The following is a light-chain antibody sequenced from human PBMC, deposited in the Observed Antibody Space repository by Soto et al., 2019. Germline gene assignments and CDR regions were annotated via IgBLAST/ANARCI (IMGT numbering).Light chain of an antibody. Sequence: DIVMTQSPATLSVSPGEGATLSCRASQSVGSNLAWYQQKPAQAPRLLIYGVSTRATGTPARFSGSGSGTEFTLTISDLEPADFGLYYCQQRLNWPPNFGQGTKVDIK. CDR2: GVS. V-gene: IGKV3-15*01. CDR3: QQRLNWPPN. J-gene: IGKJ1*01. CDR1: QSVGSN.